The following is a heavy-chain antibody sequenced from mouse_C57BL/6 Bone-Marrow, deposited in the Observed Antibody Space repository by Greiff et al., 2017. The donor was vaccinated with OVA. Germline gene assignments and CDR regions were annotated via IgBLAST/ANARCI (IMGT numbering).Heavy chain of an antibody. Sequence: QVQLKQPGAELVRPGSSVKLSCKASGYTFTSYWMHWVKQRPIQGLEWIGNIDPSDSETHYNQKFKDKATLTVDKSSSTAYMQLSSLTSEDSAVYYCARSDYYGSSTVVSFAYWGQGTLVTVSA. J-gene: IGHJ3*01. CDR1: GYTFTSYW. D-gene: IGHD1-1*01. CDR2: IDPSDSET. CDR3: ARSDYYGSSTVVSFAY. V-gene: IGHV1-52*01.